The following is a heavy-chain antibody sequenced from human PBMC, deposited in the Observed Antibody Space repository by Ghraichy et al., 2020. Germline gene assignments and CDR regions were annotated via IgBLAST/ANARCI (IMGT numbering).Heavy chain of an antibody. Sequence: ASVKVSCKSSGYTFARPGITWLRQAPGQGLEWMGWINIDSGKTNDAQNLQDRLTMTTDTSTNTAYMELRNLRFDDTAMYYCALSGDGRYSHDWGQGTLVTVSS. CDR3: ALSGDGRYSHD. V-gene: IGHV1-18*01. CDR2: INIDSGKT. D-gene: IGHD3-9*01. CDR1: GYTFARPG. J-gene: IGHJ4*02.